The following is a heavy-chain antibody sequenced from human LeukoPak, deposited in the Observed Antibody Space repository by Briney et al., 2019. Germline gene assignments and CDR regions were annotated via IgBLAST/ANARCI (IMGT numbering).Heavy chain of an antibody. J-gene: IGHJ4*02. CDR3: ERGPRVVMNYFDY. CDR2: IYYSGST. CDR1: GGSVNSGSYY. Sequence: SETLSLTCTVSGGSVNSGSYYWSWIRQPPGKELEWFGYIYYSGSTNYNPSLKSRVTISVDTSKNQFSLRLSSVTAADTAVYYCERGPRVVMNYFDYWGQGTLVTVSS. D-gene: IGHD3-22*01. V-gene: IGHV4-61*01.